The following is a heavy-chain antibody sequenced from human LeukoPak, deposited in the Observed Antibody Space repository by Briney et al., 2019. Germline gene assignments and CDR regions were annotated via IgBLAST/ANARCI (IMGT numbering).Heavy chain of an antibody. CDR3: ARAPQQLPYDTFDI. CDR1: GGSFSGYY. CDR2: INHSGST. D-gene: IGHD6-13*01. J-gene: IGHJ3*02. Sequence: SETLSLTCAVYGGSFSGYYWSWIRQPPGKGLEWIGEINHSGSTNYNPSLKSRVTISVDTSKNQFSLKLSSVTAADTAVYYCARAPQQLPYDTFDIWGQGTMVTVSS. V-gene: IGHV4-34*01.